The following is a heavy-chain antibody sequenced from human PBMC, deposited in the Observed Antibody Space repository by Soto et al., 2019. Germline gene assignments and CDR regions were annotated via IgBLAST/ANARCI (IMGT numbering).Heavy chain of an antibody. V-gene: IGHV1-69*01. D-gene: IGHD3-3*01. CDR3: ARGLVNYDFWSGSLDY. Sequence: QVQLVQSGAEVKKPGSSVKVSCKAYGGTFSSYAISWVRQAPGHGLEWMGGIIPIFGTANYAQKFQGRVTITADESTSTAYMELSSLRSEGMAVYYCARGLVNYDFWSGSLDYWGQGTLVTVSS. J-gene: IGHJ4*02. CDR1: GGTFSSYA. CDR2: IIPIFGTA.